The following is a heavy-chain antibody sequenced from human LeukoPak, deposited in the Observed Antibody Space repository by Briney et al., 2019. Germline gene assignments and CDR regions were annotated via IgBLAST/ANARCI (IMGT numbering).Heavy chain of an antibody. CDR1: GGTFSSYA. V-gene: IGHV1-69*13. Sequence: SVKVSCKASGGTFSSYAISWVRQAPGQGLEWMGGIIPIFGTANYAQKFQGRVTITADESTSTAYMELSSLRSEDTAVYYCASDYGGNLYAFDIWGQGTMVTVSS. J-gene: IGHJ3*02. CDR2: IIPIFGTA. CDR3: ASDYGGNLYAFDI. D-gene: IGHD4-23*01.